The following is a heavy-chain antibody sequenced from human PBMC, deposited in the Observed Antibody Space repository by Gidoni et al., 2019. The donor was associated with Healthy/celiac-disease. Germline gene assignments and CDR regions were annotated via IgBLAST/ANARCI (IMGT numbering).Heavy chain of an antibody. CDR3: TRDGKFRTDGFDV. D-gene: IGHD1-26*01. CDR1: GFTFSNYA. V-gene: IGHV3-23*01. Sequence: EVQLLESGGGSVQPGGSLRLSCAVSGFTFSNYAMNWVRQAPGQALAWVSAISPAGGSPYYADSVKGRFTISRDNSKNTLFLEMNNLRAEDTAVYYCTRDGKFRTDGFDVWGPGSMVTVSS. J-gene: IGHJ3*01. CDR2: ISPAGGSP.